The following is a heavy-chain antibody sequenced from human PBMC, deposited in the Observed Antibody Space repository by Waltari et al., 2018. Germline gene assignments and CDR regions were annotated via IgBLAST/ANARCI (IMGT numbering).Heavy chain of an antibody. D-gene: IGHD3-3*02. CDR1: GLRFSNTS. CDR2: ISGAGTGA. Sequence: EVQLLESGGGLIQPGGSLRLSCAASGLRFSNTSLTWVRQVPGKGLEWVSSISGAGTGAYYADSIKGRFTISRDNSRNTLSLQMNSLRAEDTALYYCATFKGDHWGQGTLVTVSS. CDR3: ATFKGDH. J-gene: IGHJ4*02. V-gene: IGHV3-23*01.